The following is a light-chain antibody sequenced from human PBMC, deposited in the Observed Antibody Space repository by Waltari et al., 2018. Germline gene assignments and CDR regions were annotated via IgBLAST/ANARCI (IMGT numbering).Light chain of an antibody. Sequence: DIVMTQSPDSLAVSLGERATIHCKSSPSIFYNSNNKNYLAWYQQKPGQPPKLLIYWASTRESGVPDRFSGSGSGTDFTLTISSLQAEDVAVYCCQQYYSIPITFGQGTRLEIK. J-gene: IGKJ5*01. CDR3: QQYYSIPIT. CDR1: PSIFYNSNNKNY. CDR2: WAS. V-gene: IGKV4-1*01.